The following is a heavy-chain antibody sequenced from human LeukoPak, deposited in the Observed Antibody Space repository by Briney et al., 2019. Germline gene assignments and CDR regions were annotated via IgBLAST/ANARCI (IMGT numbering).Heavy chain of an antibody. CDR3: ARDGPPLLVTYPNWYFDL. CDR1: GFTFSSYA. D-gene: IGHD3-9*01. CDR2: ISYDGSNK. J-gene: IGHJ2*01. V-gene: IGHV3-30-3*01. Sequence: GGSLRLSCAASGFTFSSYAMHWVRQAPGKGLEWVAVISYDGSNKYYADSVKGRFTISRDNSKNTLSLQMNSLRAEDAAVYYCARDGPPLLVTYPNWYFDLWGRGTLVTVSS.